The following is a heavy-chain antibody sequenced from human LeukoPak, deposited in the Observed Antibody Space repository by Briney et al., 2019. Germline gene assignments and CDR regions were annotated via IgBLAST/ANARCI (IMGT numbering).Heavy chain of an antibody. D-gene: IGHD2-21*02. J-gene: IGHJ3*02. CDR2: IYYSGST. CDR1: DGSMSSGDYY. CDR3: ARLVVVTARGAFDI. Sequence: PSQTLSLTCTVSDGSMSSGDYYWSWIRQPPGKGLAWIGYIYYSGSTYYNPSLKSRITISVDTSKNQFSLKLSSVTAADTAVHYCARLVVVTARGAFDIWGQGTMVTVSS. V-gene: IGHV4-30-4*01.